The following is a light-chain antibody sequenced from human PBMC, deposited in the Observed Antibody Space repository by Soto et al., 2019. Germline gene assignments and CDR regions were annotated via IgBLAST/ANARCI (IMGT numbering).Light chain of an antibody. CDR3: ASYAGTRLFV. J-gene: IGLJ1*01. CDR1: SSDVGFYNF. Sequence: QSALTQPPSASGSAGQSLTISCTGTSSDVGFYNFVSWYQQRPGKAPKLVIYEVTKRPSGVPDRFSGSKSGSTASLTVSGLQADDEADYYCASYAGTRLFVFGSGTKSPS. CDR2: EVT. V-gene: IGLV2-8*01.